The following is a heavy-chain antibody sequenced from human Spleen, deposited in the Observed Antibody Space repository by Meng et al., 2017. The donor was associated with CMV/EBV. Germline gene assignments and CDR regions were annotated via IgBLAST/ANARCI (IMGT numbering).Heavy chain of an antibody. D-gene: IGHD3-16*01. Sequence: GRIKDTGPGLVKPSGTLSLTCIVSGASIKNYTWNWVRQPAGQGLEWIGLIQVIGHTVYNPSLKSRVTVSLDASKSQFSLTLNSVTAADTATYYCAGSRPGGGACDYWGQGILVTVSS. CDR3: AGSRPGGGACDY. J-gene: IGHJ4*02. V-gene: IGHV4-4*07. CDR1: GASIKNYT. CDR2: IQVIGHT.